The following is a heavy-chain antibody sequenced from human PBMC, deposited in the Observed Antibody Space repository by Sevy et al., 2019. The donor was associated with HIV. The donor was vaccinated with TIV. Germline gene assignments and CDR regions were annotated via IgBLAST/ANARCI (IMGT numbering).Heavy chain of an antibody. CDR1: GYTFTSYY. D-gene: IGHD3-10*01. CDR2: INPSGGST. Sequence: ASVKVSCKASGYTFTSYYMHWVRQAPGQGLEWMGIINPSGGSTSYAQKFQGRVTMTRETSTSTVYMELSSLRSEDTAVYYCAGDYYGSGSYLIRWGQGTLVTVSS. CDR3: AGDYYGSGSYLIR. V-gene: IGHV1-46*01. J-gene: IGHJ4*02.